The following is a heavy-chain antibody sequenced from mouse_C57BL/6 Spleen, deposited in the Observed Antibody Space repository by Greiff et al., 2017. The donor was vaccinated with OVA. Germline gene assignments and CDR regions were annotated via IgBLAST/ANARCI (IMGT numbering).Heavy chain of an antibody. CDR1: GYTFTSYW. CDR2: IDPSDSYT. J-gene: IGHJ3*01. V-gene: IGHV1-50*01. Sequence: QVQLQQSGAELVKPGASVKLSCKASGYTFTSYWMQWVKQRPGQGLEWIGEIDPSDSYTNYNQKFKGKATLTVDTSSSTAYMQLSSLTSEDSAVYYCARWLEAWFAYWGQGTLVTVSA. CDR3: ARWLEAWFAY. D-gene: IGHD2-2*01.